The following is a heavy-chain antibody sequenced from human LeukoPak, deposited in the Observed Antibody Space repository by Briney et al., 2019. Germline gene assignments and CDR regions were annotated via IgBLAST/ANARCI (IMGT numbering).Heavy chain of an antibody. D-gene: IGHD3-16*02. CDR1: GFTFSSYA. J-gene: IGHJ4*02. CDR3: AKTVSGSHSYQGGDY. Sequence: GGSLRLSCAASGFTFSSYAMSWVRQAPGKGLEWVSAISGSGGNTYYADSVKGRFTMSRDNSKNTLYLQMNSLRAEDTAVYFCAKTVSGSHSYQGGDYWGQGNLVTVST. V-gene: IGHV3-23*01. CDR2: ISGSGGNT.